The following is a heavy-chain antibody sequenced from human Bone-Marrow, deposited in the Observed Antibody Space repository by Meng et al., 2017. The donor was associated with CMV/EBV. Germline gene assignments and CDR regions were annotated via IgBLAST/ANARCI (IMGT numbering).Heavy chain of an antibody. J-gene: IGHJ4*02. Sequence: GESLKISCAASGFTFSRYWMHWVRQAPGKGLVWVSRINSDVSSTSYADSVKGRFTISRDNAENSLYLQMNSLRVEDTAVYYCARDRVYSSGWSDYWGQGTLVTVSS. CDR3: ARDRVYSSGWSDY. D-gene: IGHD6-19*01. CDR1: GFTFSRYW. CDR2: INSDVSST. V-gene: IGHV3-74*01.